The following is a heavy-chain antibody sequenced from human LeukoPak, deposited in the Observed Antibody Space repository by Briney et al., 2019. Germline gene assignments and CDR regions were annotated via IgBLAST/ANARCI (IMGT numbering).Heavy chain of an antibody. CDR2: INPNSGGT. D-gene: IGHD4-17*01. V-gene: IGHV1-2*02. CDR3: ARVAGVTTVTTTLVLHDLGFDY. CDR1: GYTFTNYG. J-gene: IGHJ4*02. Sequence: ASVKVSCKSSGYTFTNYGISWVRQAPGQGLEWMGWINPNSGGTNYAQKFQGRVTMTRDTSISTAYMELSRLRSDDTAVYYCARVAGVTTVTTTLVLHDLGFDYWGQGTLVTVSS.